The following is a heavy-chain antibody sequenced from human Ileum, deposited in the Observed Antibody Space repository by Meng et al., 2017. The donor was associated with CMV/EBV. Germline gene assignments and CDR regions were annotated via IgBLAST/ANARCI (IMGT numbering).Heavy chain of an antibody. Sequence: ASGYTFSTYDVSWVRQAPGKGLEWVSAIRGGGGGTYYADSVKGRFTFSRDNSETTLFLQMKSLRAEDTAVYYCAKGHSIGYNYLDSWGQGTLVTVSS. CDR2: IRGGGGGT. CDR1: GYTFSTYD. J-gene: IGHJ4*02. CDR3: AKGHSIGYNYLDS. V-gene: IGHV3-23*01. D-gene: IGHD6-19*01.